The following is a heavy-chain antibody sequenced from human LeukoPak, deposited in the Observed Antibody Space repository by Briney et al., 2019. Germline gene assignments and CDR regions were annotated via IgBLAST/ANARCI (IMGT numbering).Heavy chain of an antibody. Sequence: ATVKVSCKASGGTFSSYTISWVRQAPGQGLEWMGRIIPILGIANYAQKFQGRVTITADKSTSTAYMELSSLRSDDTAVYYCARDNSGYDSYYYYMDVWGKGTTVTVSS. J-gene: IGHJ6*03. CDR2: IIPILGIA. D-gene: IGHD5-12*01. CDR1: GGTFSSYT. V-gene: IGHV1-69*04. CDR3: ARDNSGYDSYYYYMDV.